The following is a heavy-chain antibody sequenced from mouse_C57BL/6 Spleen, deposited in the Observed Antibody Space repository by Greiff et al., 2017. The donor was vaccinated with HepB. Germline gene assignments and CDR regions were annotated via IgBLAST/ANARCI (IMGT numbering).Heavy chain of an antibody. J-gene: IGHJ2*01. V-gene: IGHV1-66*01. CDR2: IYPGSGNT. CDR1: GYSFTSYY. D-gene: IGHD3-3*01. CDR3: ARSRDWTFDY. Sequence: QVQLQQSGPELVKPGASVKISCKASGYSFTSYYIHWVKQRPGQGLEWIGWIYPGSGNTKYNEKFKGKATLTAVTSSSTAYMQLSSLTSEDSAVYSCARSRDWTFDYWGQGTTLTVSS.